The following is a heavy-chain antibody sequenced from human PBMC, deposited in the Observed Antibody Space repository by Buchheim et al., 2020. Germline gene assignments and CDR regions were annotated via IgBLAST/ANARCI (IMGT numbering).Heavy chain of an antibody. D-gene: IGHD2-15*01. CDR2: LSPNSGRT. CDR1: GYTFTGYY. J-gene: IGHJ4*02. Sequence: QVQLVQSGAEVKNPGASVKVSCKASGYTFTGYYMHWVRQTPGQGLEWMGWLSPNSGRTNYAQNFQGRVTMTRDTSIGTAYMELSRLRSDDTAVYYCARDTPEGVTSCRGGSCHLFPYWGQGTL. CDR3: ARDTPEGVTSCRGGSCHLFPY. V-gene: IGHV1-2*02.